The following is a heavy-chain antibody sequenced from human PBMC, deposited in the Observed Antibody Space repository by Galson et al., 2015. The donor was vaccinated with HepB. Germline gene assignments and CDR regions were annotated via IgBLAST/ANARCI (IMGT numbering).Heavy chain of an antibody. D-gene: IGHD2-15*01. Sequence: SLRLSCAASGFIIRNYGMSWVRQAPGRGLEWISFVRSPGSGLDWLSFRKSSGSDKTYANAVKGRFTISRDDSTKTIFLQMESLRVDDTAVYYCARDGSHYELDLWGQGTRVTVSS. CDR1: GFIIRNYG. CDR2: VRSPGSGLDWLSFRKSSGSDK. CDR3: ARDGSHYELDL. J-gene: IGHJ5*02. V-gene: IGHV3-33*02.